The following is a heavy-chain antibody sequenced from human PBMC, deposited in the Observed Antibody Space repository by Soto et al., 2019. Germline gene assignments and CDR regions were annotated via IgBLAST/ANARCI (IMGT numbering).Heavy chain of an antibody. CDR2: ISSTTNYI. CDR1: GFTFTRYS. J-gene: IGHJ4*02. V-gene: IGHV3-21*01. Sequence: RLSCAASGFTFTRYSMNWVRQAPGKGLEWVSSISSTTNYIYYADSMKGRFTVSRDNAKNSVYLEMNSLSAEDTAVYYCARESEDLTSNFDYWGQGPLVTVSS. CDR3: ARESEDLTSNFDY.